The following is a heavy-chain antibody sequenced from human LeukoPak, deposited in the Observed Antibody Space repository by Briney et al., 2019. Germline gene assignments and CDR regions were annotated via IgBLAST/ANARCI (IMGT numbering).Heavy chain of an antibody. Sequence: ASVKVSCKASGYTFTSYYVHWVRQAPGQGLEWMGIINPSGGSTTYAQKFRGRLTMTRDMSTSTVYMELSSLRSEDTAVYYCARGSRPVYNLLTGKRYFDYWGQGTLLTVSS. CDR2: INPSGGST. D-gene: IGHD3-9*01. J-gene: IGHJ4*02. CDR3: ARGSRPVYNLLTGKRYFDY. CDR1: GYTFTSYY. V-gene: IGHV1-46*01.